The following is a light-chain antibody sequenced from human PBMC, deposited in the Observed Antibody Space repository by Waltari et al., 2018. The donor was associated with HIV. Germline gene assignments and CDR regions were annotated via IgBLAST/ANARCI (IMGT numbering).Light chain of an antibody. V-gene: IGLV1-47*01. Sequence: QPVLTQLPSVSGTPGQTVTISCSGSDSNIGTSSVYWYQVLPGTTPRLLIFSNHERPSGVPGRFSGSKSGASASLTIFGLRSEDEADYYCSTWDKTQSAQVFSGGTKLTVL. CDR1: DSNIGTSS. CDR2: SNH. CDR3: STWDKTQSAQV. J-gene: IGLJ3*02.